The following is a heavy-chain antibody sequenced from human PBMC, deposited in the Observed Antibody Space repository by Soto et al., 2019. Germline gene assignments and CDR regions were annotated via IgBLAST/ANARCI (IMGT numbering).Heavy chain of an antibody. D-gene: IGHD5-12*01. CDR2: IHYSGST. CDR3: ARDSSSGYDVFDY. J-gene: IGHJ4*02. V-gene: IGHV4-31*03. Sequence: QVQLQESGPGLVKPSQTLSLTCTVSGGSISSGGYYWSWIRQHPGKGLEWIGYIHYSGSTYYNPSLKSRVTISVDTPKNKFSRKLSSVTAADTAVYYCARDSSSGYDVFDYWGQGTLVTVSS. CDR1: GGSISSGGYY.